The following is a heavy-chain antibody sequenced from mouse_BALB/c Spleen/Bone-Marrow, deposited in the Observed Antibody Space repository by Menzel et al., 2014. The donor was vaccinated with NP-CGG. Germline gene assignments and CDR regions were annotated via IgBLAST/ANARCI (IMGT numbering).Heavy chain of an antibody. CDR3: TRRANWDKRNAMDY. Sequence: EVHLVESGGDLVKPGGSLKLSCAASGFTFSSYGMSWVRQTPDKRLEWVATISSGGHYTYYLDSVKGRFTISRDNAKNTQYLQMSRLNSEDTAMLYSTRRANWDKRNAMDYWGQGTSVTVSS. J-gene: IGHJ4*01. CDR1: GFTFSSYG. CDR2: ISSGGHYT. D-gene: IGHD4-1*01. V-gene: IGHV5-6*01.